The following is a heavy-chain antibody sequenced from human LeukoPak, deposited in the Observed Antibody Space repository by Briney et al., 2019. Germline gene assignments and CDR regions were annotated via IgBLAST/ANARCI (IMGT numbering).Heavy chain of an antibody. V-gene: IGHV3-21*01. CDR3: AREGSGYDHDAFDI. Sequence: GGSLRLSCAASGFTFSSYSMNWVRQAPGKGLEWVSSISSSSSYIYYADSVKGRFSISRDNAKNSLYLQMNSLRAEDTAVYYCAREGSGYDHDAFDIGGGGRLATVSS. J-gene: IGHJ3*02. CDR2: ISSSSSYI. D-gene: IGHD5-12*01. CDR1: GFTFSSYS.